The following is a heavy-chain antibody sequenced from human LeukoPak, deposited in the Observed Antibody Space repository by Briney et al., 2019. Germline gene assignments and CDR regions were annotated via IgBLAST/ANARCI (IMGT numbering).Heavy chain of an antibody. Sequence: SETLSLTCAVYGGSFSGYYWNWIRQPPGKGLEWIGEINHSGSTNYNPSLKSRVTISVDTSKNQFSLKLSSVTAADTAVYYCARLPTVTTEDYWGQGTLVTVSS. J-gene: IGHJ4*02. CDR2: INHSGST. V-gene: IGHV4-34*01. CDR1: GGSFSGYY. D-gene: IGHD4-17*01. CDR3: ARLPTVTTEDY.